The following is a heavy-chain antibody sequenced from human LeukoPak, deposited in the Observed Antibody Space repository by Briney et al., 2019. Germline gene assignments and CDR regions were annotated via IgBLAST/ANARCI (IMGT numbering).Heavy chain of an antibody. D-gene: IGHD3-10*01. CDR2: ISGSGGGT. CDR1: GFTFSSYA. Sequence: QSGGSLRLSCAASGFTFSSYAMSWVRQAPGKGLEWVSAISGSGGGTYYADSVKGRFTISRDNSKNTLYLQMNSLRAEDTAVYYCARDRLWFGELLLTDPPTGDDYWGQGTLVTVSS. CDR3: ARDRLWFGELLLTDPPTGDDY. J-gene: IGHJ4*02. V-gene: IGHV3-23*01.